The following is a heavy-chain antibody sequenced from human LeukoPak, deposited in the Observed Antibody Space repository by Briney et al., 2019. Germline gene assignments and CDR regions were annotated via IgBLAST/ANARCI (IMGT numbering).Heavy chain of an antibody. V-gene: IGHV4-38-2*02. J-gene: IGHJ4*02. CDR2: IYHSGST. D-gene: IGHD3-22*01. Sequence: SQTLSLTCTVSGYSISNGYYWGWVRQPPGKGLEWIGSIYHSGSTYYNPSLKSRVTISVDTSKNQFSLKLSSVTAADTAVYYCALYYYDSSGYFAYWGQGTLVTVSS. CDR1: GYSISNGYY. CDR3: ALYYYDSSGYFAY.